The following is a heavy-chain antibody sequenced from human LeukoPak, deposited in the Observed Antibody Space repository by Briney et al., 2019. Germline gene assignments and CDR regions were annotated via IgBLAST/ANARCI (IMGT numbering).Heavy chain of an antibody. J-gene: IGHJ6*02. CDR1: GGSISSGSYY. D-gene: IGHD3-3*01. V-gene: IGHV4-61*02. CDR2: IYTSGST. Sequence: SQTLSLTCTVSGGSISSGSYYWSWIRQPAGKGLEWIGRIYTSGSTNYNPSLKSRVTISVDTSKDQFSLKLSSVIAADTAVYYCAREVEHDFWSGYLNYYYGMDVWGQGTTVTVSS. CDR3: AREVEHDFWSGYLNYYYGMDV.